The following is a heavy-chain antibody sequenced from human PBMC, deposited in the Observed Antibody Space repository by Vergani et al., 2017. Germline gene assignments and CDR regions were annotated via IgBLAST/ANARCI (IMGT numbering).Heavy chain of an antibody. Sequence: VQLVESGGGLVKPGGSLRLSCAASGFTFSSYSMNWVRQAPGKGLEWVSSISSISSYIYYADSVKCRFTISRDNAKNSLYLQMNSLRAEDTAVYYCARDTGGYGDYVGYYYYYMDVWGKGTTVTVSS. CDR3: ARDTGGYGDYVGYYYYYMDV. CDR1: GFTFSSYS. D-gene: IGHD4-17*01. J-gene: IGHJ6*03. CDR2: ISSISSYI. V-gene: IGHV3-21*01.